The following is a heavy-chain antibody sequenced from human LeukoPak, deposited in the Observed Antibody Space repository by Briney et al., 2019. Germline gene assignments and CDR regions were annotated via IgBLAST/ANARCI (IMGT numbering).Heavy chain of an antibody. Sequence: PGGSLRLSCAASGFTFSSYSMNWVRQAPGKGLEWVSYISSSSSTIYYADSVKGRFTISRDNAKNSLYLQMNSLRAEDTAVYYCARDLYDSGSYYGMDVWGQGTTVTVSS. CDR1: GFTFSSYS. CDR2: ISSSSSTI. CDR3: ARDLYDSGSYYGMDV. J-gene: IGHJ6*02. V-gene: IGHV3-48*04. D-gene: IGHD3-10*01.